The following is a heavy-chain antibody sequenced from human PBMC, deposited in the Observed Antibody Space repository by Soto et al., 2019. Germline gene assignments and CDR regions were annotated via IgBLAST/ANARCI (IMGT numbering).Heavy chain of an antibody. V-gene: IGHV3-15*07. Sequence: EVQLVESGGGLVKPGGSLRLSCAACGFTFSNAWMNWVRQAPGKGLEWVGRIKSKTDGGTTDYAAPVKGRFTISRDDSKNTLYLQMNSLKTEDTAVYYCTTDFPAHIVGATTRYLGQGTLVTVSS. CDR3: TTDFPAHIVGATTRY. CDR1: GFTFSNAW. CDR2: IKSKTDGGTT. D-gene: IGHD1-26*01. J-gene: IGHJ4*02.